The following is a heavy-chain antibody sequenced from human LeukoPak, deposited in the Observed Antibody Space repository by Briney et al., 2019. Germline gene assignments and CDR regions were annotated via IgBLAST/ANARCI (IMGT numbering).Heavy chain of an antibody. CDR2: IYYSGRT. Sequence: PSETLSLTCSVSGGSISSYYWSWIRQPPGKGLEWIGYIYYSGRTNYNPSLKSRVTISIDTSKNQFSLRLNSVTAADTAMYYCAKSGGYGLIDYWGQGTRVTVSS. D-gene: IGHD1-26*01. J-gene: IGHJ4*02. CDR3: AKSGGYGLIDY. CDR1: GGSISSYY. V-gene: IGHV4-59*08.